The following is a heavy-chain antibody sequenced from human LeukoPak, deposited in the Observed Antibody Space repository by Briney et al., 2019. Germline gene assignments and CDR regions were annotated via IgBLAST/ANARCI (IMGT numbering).Heavy chain of an antibody. Sequence: PSETLSLTCTVSGGSISGSSYYWGWIRQPPGKGLEWIGSIYYSGSTYYNPSLKSRVTISVDTSKNQFSLKLSSVTAADTAVYYCAGDCSGGSCYGYNWFDPWGQGTLVTVSS. CDR1: GGSISGSSYY. CDR3: AGDCSGGSCYGYNWFDP. V-gene: IGHV4-39*07. J-gene: IGHJ5*02. D-gene: IGHD2-15*01. CDR2: IYYSGST.